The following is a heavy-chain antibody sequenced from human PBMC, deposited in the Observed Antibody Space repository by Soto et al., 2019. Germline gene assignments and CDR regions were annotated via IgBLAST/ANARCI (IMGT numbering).Heavy chain of an antibody. CDR3: ARILMNYYRLDY. Sequence: AQSVIATVSCASINSGDYYWSWIRQPPGKGLEWIGHIYYSGSTYYNPSLKSRAGISVDSSKSQVSLKLTSVTAADTAVYFCARILMNYYRLDYWGQGALAPVSS. CDR1: CASINSGDYY. CDR2: IYYSGST. V-gene: IGHV4-30-4*01. D-gene: IGHD3-10*01. J-gene: IGHJ4*02.